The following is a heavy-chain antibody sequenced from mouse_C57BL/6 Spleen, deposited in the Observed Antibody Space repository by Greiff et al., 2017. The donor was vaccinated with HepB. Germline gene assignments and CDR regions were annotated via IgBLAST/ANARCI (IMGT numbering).Heavy chain of an antibody. CDR1: GFTFSDYG. CDR2: ISSGSSTI. D-gene: IGHD2-4*01. J-gene: IGHJ4*01. V-gene: IGHV5-17*01. Sequence: EVQLVESGGGLVKPGGSLKLSCAASGFTFSDYGMHWVRQAPEKGLEWVAYISSGSSTIYYADTVKGRFTISRDNAKNTLFLQMTSLRSEDTAMYYCARRIYYEDAMDYWGQGTSVTVSS. CDR3: ARRIYYEDAMDY.